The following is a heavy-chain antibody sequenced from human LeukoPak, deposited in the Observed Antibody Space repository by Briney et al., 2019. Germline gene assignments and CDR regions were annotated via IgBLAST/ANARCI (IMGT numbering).Heavy chain of an antibody. Sequence: PGGSLRLSCAASGFTFSNAWMSWVRQAPGKGLEWVGRIKSKTDGGTTDYAAPVKGRFTISRDDSKNTLYLQMNSLKTEDTAVYYCTAPYYYYDSSGSVRYYFDYWGQGTLVTVSS. D-gene: IGHD3-22*01. V-gene: IGHV3-15*01. CDR1: GFTFSNAW. J-gene: IGHJ4*02. CDR3: TAPYYYYDSSGSVRYYFDY. CDR2: IKSKTDGGTT.